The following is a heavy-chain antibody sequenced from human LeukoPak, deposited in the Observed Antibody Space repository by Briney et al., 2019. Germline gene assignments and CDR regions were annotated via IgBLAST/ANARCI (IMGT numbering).Heavy chain of an antibody. CDR2: IASDGSST. V-gene: IGHV3-74*01. CDR1: GITFSSYW. Sequence: GGSLRLSCAASGITFSSYWMNWVRQAPGKGLVWVSRIASDGSSTTYADSVKGRFSISRDNAKNTLYLQMNSLRVEDTAVYYCARGRPHGNDYWGQGTLVTVSS. CDR3: ARGRPHGNDY. D-gene: IGHD4-23*01. J-gene: IGHJ4*02.